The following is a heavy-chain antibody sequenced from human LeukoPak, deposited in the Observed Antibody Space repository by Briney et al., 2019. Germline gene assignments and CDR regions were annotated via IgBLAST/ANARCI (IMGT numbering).Heavy chain of an antibody. D-gene: IGHD6-13*01. Sequence: ASVKVSCKASGYTFTGYYMHWVRQAPGQGLEWMGWINPNSGGTNYAQKFQGRVTMTRDTSISTAYMELSRLRSDDTAVYYCARVPRKQLVPGSWFDPWGQGTLVTVSS. CDR3: ARVPRKQLVPGSWFDP. J-gene: IGHJ5*02. CDR2: INPNSGGT. CDR1: GYTFTGYY. V-gene: IGHV1-2*02.